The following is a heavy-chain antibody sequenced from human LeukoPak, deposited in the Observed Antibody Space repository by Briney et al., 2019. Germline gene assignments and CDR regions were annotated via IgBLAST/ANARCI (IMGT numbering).Heavy chain of an antibody. CDR1: GFTFSSYG. CDR2: IWYDGSDK. D-gene: IGHD2-2*01. V-gene: IGHV3-33*06. CDR3: AKGGCSSTSCYGEVYYYMDV. J-gene: IGHJ6*03. Sequence: GGSLRLSCAASGFTFSSYGMHWVRQAPGKWLEWVAVIWYDGSDKYSADSVKGRFTISRDNSKNTLYLQMNSLRAEDTAVYYCAKGGCSSTSCYGEVYYYMDVWGKGTTVTVSS.